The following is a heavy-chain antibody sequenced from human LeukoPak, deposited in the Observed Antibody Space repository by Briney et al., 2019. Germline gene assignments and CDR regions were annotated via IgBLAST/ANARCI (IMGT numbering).Heavy chain of an antibody. J-gene: IGHJ4*02. Sequence: SETLSLTCTVSGGSISSSSAYWGWIRQPPGKELEWVGSIYYSKNTYYNPSLESRVTISADTSKNQFSLTLGSVSATDTAVYYCVSPRGFSYGYFDYWGQGTLVTVSS. V-gene: IGHV4-39*01. CDR2: IYYSKNT. CDR3: VSPRGFSYGYFDY. CDR1: GGSISSSSAY. D-gene: IGHD5-18*01.